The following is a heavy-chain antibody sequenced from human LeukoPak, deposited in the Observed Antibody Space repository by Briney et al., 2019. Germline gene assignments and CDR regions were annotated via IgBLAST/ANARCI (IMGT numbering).Heavy chain of an antibody. J-gene: IGHJ3*02. V-gene: IGHV1-18*01. CDR3: ARAPVVPAARGVHAFDI. CDR1: GYTFTSYG. D-gene: IGHD2-2*01. CDR2: ISAYNGNT. Sequence: VASVKVSCKASGYTFTSYGISWVRQAPGQGLEWMGWISAYNGNTNYAQKLQGRVTMTTDTSTSTAYMELRSLRSDDTAVYYCARAPVVPAARGVHAFDIWGQGTMVTVSS.